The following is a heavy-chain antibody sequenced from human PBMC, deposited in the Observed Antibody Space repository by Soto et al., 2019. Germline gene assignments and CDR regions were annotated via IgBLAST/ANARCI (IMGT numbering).Heavy chain of an antibody. D-gene: IGHD3-22*01. V-gene: IGHV3-33*08. Sequence: GGSLRLSCAASGFTFSRYGMHWVRQAPGKGLEWVAVIWYDGSNKYYADSVKGRFTISRYNSKNTLYLQRNSLIAEDTAVYYCARGRQVVTYYYFDYWGQGTLVTVSS. CDR2: IWYDGSNK. CDR3: ARGRQVVTYYYFDY. CDR1: GFTFSRYG. J-gene: IGHJ4*02.